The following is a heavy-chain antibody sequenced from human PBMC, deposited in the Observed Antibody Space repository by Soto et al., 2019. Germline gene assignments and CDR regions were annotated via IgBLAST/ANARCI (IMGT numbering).Heavy chain of an antibody. D-gene: IGHD5-18*01. J-gene: IGHJ6*01. CDR3: ARDRLMATAGTARHYFGLDV. V-gene: IGHV4-31*02. CDR1: GGSIRSGGYY. CDR2: IYYSGNT. Sequence: SETLSLTCIVSGGSIRSGGYYWSWVRQNPRRGLEWIGNIYYSGNTYYNPSLKSRLTISVDTSKNQFSLNLSSVTAADTAVYYCARDRLMATAGTARHYFGLDVWGQGTTVIVSS.